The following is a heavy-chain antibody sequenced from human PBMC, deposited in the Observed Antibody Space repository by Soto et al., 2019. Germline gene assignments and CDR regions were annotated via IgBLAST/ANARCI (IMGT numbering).Heavy chain of an antibody. J-gene: IGHJ4*02. Sequence: GGSMRLSCAASGFTFSDYYMSWIRQAPGKGLEWVSYISSSGSTIYYADSVKGRFTISRDNAKNSLYLQMNSLRAEDTAVYYCARDSLFMTTVDYWGQGTLVTVSS. V-gene: IGHV3-11*01. CDR2: ISSSGSTI. CDR3: ARDSLFMTTVDY. CDR1: GFTFSDYY. D-gene: IGHD4-17*01.